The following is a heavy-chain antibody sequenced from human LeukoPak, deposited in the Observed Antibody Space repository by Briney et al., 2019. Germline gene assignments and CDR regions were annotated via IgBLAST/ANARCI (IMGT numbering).Heavy chain of an antibody. CDR3: ARPNITSYYDSRGYDAFDV. J-gene: IGHJ3*01. V-gene: IGHV5-51*01. CDR1: GYKFNAYW. D-gene: IGHD3-22*01. CDR2: IYPDDSDT. Sequence: GESLKISCKGSGYKFNAYWIAWGRQMPGKGLEWMGIIYPDDSDTRYSPSFQGQVTISADKSVSIAYLQWSSPKASDTAMYYCARPNITSYYDSRGYDAFDVWGQGTMVIVSS.